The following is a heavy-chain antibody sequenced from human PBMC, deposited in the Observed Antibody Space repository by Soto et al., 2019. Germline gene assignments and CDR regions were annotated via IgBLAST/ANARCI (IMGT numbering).Heavy chain of an antibody. CDR3: ARDRPPAY. Sequence: AAVKVSCKASGFTFTAYYVHWVRQAPGQGLEWMGWINPNTGDTNYAQQFEGRVTMTRDTSISTAYMQLNGLRSDDTAVYFCARDRPPAYWGQGTRVTVS. V-gene: IGHV1-2*02. CDR2: INPNTGDT. J-gene: IGHJ4*02. CDR1: GFTFTAYY.